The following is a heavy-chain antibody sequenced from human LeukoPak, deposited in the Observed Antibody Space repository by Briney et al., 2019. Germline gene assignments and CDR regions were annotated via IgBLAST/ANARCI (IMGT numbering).Heavy chain of an antibody. V-gene: IGHV4-34*01. Sequence: PSETLSLTCAVYGGSFSGYYWSWIRQPPGKGLEWIGEINHSGSTNYNPSLKSRVTISVDTSKNQFSLKLSSVTAADTAVYYCARGAPRSYSSGWYRNWGQGTLVTVSS. D-gene: IGHD6-19*01. CDR1: GGSFSGYY. CDR3: ARGAPRSYSSGWYRN. CDR2: INHSGST. J-gene: IGHJ4*02.